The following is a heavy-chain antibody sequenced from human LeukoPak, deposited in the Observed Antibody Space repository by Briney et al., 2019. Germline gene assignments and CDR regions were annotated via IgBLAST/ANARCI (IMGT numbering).Heavy chain of an antibody. V-gene: IGHV3-48*03. CDR1: GFTFSSYE. CDR2: ISSRGSTM. CDR3: ASLKTALPDY. J-gene: IGHJ4*02. Sequence: TGGSLRLSCAASGFTFSSYEMNWVRQAPEKGLEWVSYISSRGSTMYYADSVKGRFTISRDNAKNSLYLQMNSLRAEDTAVYHCASLKTALPDYWGQGTLVTVSS. D-gene: IGHD2-2*01.